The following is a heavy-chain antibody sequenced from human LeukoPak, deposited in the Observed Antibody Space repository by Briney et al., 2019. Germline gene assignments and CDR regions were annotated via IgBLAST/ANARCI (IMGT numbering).Heavy chain of an antibody. Sequence: PGGSLRLSCAASGFTVSSNYMSWVRQAPGKGLEWVSVIYSGGSTYYADSVKGRFTISRDNSKNTLYLQMNSLRAEDTAVYYCARGQYSSGWYFDDDFYFDYWGQGTLVTVSS. CDR1: GFTVSSNY. J-gene: IGHJ4*02. D-gene: IGHD6-19*01. V-gene: IGHV3-53*01. CDR3: ARGQYSSGWYFDDDFYFDY. CDR2: IYSGGST.